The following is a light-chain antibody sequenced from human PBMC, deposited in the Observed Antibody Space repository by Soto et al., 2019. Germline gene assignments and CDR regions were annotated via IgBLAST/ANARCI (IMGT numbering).Light chain of an antibody. CDR3: QSYDNSSLWV. Sequence: NFMLTQPHSVSASPGKTVTISCTRSSGSIASYYVQWFQQRPGTSPTTVIYEDYQRPSGVPDRFSGSIDSSSNSASLTISGLKTEDEADYSCQSYDNSSLWVFGGGTKVTVL. CDR1: SGSIASYY. J-gene: IGLJ3*02. V-gene: IGLV6-57*01. CDR2: EDY.